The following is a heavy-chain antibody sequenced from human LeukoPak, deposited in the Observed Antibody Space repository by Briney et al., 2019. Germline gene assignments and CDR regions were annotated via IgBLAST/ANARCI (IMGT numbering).Heavy chain of an antibody. Sequence: SETLSLTCTVSGGSISSYYWSWIRQPPGKGLEWIGYIYTSGSTNYNPSLKSRVTISVDTSKNQFSLKLSSVTAADTAVYYCARSPYSYGLLGGDWFDPWGQGTLVTVSS. J-gene: IGHJ5*02. D-gene: IGHD5-18*01. CDR3: ARSPYSYGLLGGDWFDP. CDR1: GGSISSYY. V-gene: IGHV4-4*09. CDR2: IYTSGST.